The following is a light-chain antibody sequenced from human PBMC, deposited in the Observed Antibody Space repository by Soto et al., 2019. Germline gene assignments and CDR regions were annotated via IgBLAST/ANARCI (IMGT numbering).Light chain of an antibody. Sequence: QSVLTQPPSVSGVPGQRVTISCTGTNSNLGAGYDVHWYQQLPGAAPKLVVFGNRNRPSGVPERFSGSKSGTSASLAITGLQAEDEADYYCQAYDYSLTDFVFGGGTKVTVL. CDR1: NSNLGAGYD. J-gene: IGLJ3*02. V-gene: IGLV1-40*01. CDR2: GNR. CDR3: QAYDYSLTDFV.